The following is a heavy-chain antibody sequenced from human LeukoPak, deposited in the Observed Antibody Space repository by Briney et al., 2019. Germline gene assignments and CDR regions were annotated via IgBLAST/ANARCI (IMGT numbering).Heavy chain of an antibody. D-gene: IGHD3/OR15-3a*01. CDR2: ITGSGDTT. CDR3: AKTQDASMIFGYFDY. V-gene: IGHV3-23*01. J-gene: IGHJ4*02. Sequence: GGSLRLSCAASGFIFSSYSISWVRQAPGRGLEWVSVITGSGDTTLYADSAQGRFTISRDYSMNTVYLQMNSLRAEDTAVYYCAKTQDASMIFGYFDYWGQGTLVTVSS. CDR1: GFIFSSYS.